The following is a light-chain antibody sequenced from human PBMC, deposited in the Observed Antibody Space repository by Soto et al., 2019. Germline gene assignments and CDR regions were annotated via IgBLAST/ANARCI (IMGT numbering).Light chain of an antibody. CDR2: HNT. V-gene: IGLV1-40*01. J-gene: IGLJ2*01. CDR1: SSNIGAGYD. Sequence: QAVVTQPPSVSGAPGQRVTISCTGSSSNIGAGYDVHWYQQLPGTAPKLLIHHNTNRPSGVPDRFSGSKSGTSASLAITGLQAEDEADYYCQSYDISLSVVVFGGGTQLTVL. CDR3: QSYDISLSVVV.